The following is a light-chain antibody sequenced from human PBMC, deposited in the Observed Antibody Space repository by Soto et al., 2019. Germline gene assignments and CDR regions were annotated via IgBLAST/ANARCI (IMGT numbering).Light chain of an antibody. V-gene: IGLV1-47*01. CDR2: RNN. J-gene: IGLJ2*01. Sequence: QSALTQPPSASGTPGQRVTISCSGSSSNIGSNYVYWYQRLPGTAPTLLIYRNNQRPSGVPDRFSGSKSGTSASLAISGLRSEDEADYYCAAWDDSLSVVVFGGGTKLTVL. CDR1: SSNIGSNY. CDR3: AAWDDSLSVVV.